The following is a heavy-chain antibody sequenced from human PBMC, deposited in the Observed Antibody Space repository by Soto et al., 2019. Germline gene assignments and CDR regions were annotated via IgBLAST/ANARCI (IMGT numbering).Heavy chain of an antibody. CDR1: GCTFSSYT. CDR2: IIPILGID. V-gene: IGHV1-69*04. Sequence: SVNVSCKASGCTFSSYTISWVRQAPGQGLEWMGRIIPILGIDNYAQKFQGRVTITVDKSTSTAYMELSSLRSEDTAVYYWARESWFRYIAAAGTAAYYYAMDVWG. CDR3: ARESWFRYIAAAGTAAYYYAMDV. J-gene: IGHJ6*02. D-gene: IGHD6-13*01.